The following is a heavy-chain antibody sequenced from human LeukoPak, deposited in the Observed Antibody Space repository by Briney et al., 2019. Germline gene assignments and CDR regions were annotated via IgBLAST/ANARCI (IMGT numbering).Heavy chain of an antibody. CDR2: ISGSGDTI. CDR3: VSAYGGLLDY. Sequence: GGSLRLSCAASGYTFSAYEMNWVRQAPGKGLEWLSYISGSGDTIYYAESVKGRFTISRDNAKNSLYLQMSSLRAEDTAVYYCVSAYGGLLDYWGQGTLVTVSS. J-gene: IGHJ4*02. V-gene: IGHV3-48*03. CDR1: GYTFSAYE. D-gene: IGHD3-16*01.